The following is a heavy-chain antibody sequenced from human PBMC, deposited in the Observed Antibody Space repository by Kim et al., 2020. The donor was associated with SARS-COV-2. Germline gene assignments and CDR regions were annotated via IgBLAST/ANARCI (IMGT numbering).Heavy chain of an antibody. D-gene: IGHD3-10*01. CDR2: INAGNGNT. Sequence: SFKSSGYSFTSYAMHWVRQAPGQRLEWMGWINAGNGNTKYSQKFQGRVTITRDTSASTAYMELSSLRSEDTAVYYCARGRAGWFDPWGQGTLVTVSS. J-gene: IGHJ5*02. CDR1: GYSFTSYA. CDR3: ARGRAGWFDP. V-gene: IGHV1-3*01.